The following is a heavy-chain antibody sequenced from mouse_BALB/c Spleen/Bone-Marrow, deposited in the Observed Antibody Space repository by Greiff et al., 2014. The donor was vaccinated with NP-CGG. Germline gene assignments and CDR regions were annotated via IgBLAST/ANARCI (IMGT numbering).Heavy chain of an antibody. J-gene: IGHJ4*01. CDR2: ICADGST. CDR3: ARITTATGAMDY. D-gene: IGHD1-2*01. V-gene: IGHV2-9*02. Sequence: VKLQESGPGLVAPSQSLSITCTVPGFSLTNYGVHWVRQPPGKGLEWLGVICADGSTNYNSALMSRLSISKDNSKSQVFFKMNSLQTDDTAMYYCARITTATGAMDYWGQGTSVTVSS. CDR1: GFSLTNYG.